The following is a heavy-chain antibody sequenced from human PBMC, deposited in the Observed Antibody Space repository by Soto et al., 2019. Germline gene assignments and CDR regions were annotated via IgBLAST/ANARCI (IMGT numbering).Heavy chain of an antibody. V-gene: IGHV3-66*01. CDR3: AKNMIIGARGV. D-gene: IGHD3-22*01. J-gene: IGHJ6*02. Sequence: HPGGSLRLSCAASGFTLSFNYMTWVRQAPGKGLEWVSLINTNGDTYYADSVKGRFTMSRDNSKNTLFLQMNSLRAEDTAVYYCAKNMIIGARGVCGQGTTVTDPS. CDR2: INTNGDT. CDR1: GFTLSFNY.